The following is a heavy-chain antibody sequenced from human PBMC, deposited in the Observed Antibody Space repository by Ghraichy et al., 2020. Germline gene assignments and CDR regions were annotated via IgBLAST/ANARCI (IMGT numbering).Heavy chain of an antibody. V-gene: IGHV4-4*09. J-gene: IGHJ5*02. CDR1: GGSISSYY. CDR3: VRRVPQSWFDP. CDR2: IYTSGST. Sequence: SETLSLTCIVSGGSISSYYWSWIRQPPGKGLEWIGYIYTSGSTNYNPSLKSRVTISVDTSKNQFSLKLSSVTAADTAVYYCVRRVPQSWFDPWGQVTLVTVSS. D-gene: IGHD2-2*01.